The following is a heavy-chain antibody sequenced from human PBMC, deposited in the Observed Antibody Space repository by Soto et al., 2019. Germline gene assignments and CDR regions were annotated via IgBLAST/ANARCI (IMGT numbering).Heavy chain of an antibody. CDR2: IIPIFGTA. Sequence: QVQLVQSGAEVKKPGSSVKVSCKASGGTFSSYAICWVRQAPGQGLDWMGGIIPIFGTANYAQKFQGRVTITADESTSTAYMELSSLRSEDTAVYYCAREGRYYDSSGYYPYDYWGQGTLVTVSS. CDR1: GGTFSSYA. CDR3: AREGRYYDSSGYYPYDY. D-gene: IGHD3-22*01. J-gene: IGHJ4*02. V-gene: IGHV1-69*01.